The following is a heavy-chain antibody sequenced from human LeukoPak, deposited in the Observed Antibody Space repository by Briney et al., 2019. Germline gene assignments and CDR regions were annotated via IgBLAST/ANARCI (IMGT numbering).Heavy chain of an antibody. CDR2: LNAAGRSS. CDR3: AKEDYSDTKGYEDY. Sequence: PGGSLRLSCAASGFSFSTYGMSWVRQPPGRGLEWVSALNAAGRSSFYADSVKGRFTISRDNSKNTLYLQMNSLRAEDTAVYYCAKEDYSDTKGYEDYWGQGTLVTVSS. J-gene: IGHJ4*02. V-gene: IGHV3-23*01. CDR1: GFSFSTYG. D-gene: IGHD3-22*01.